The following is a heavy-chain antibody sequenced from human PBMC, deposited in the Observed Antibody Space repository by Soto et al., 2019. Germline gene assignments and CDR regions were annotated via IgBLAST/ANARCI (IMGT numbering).Heavy chain of an antibody. J-gene: IGHJ6*01. Sequence: NPSETLSLTCTVSGGSVSSGSYYWSWIRQPPGKGLEWIGYIYYSGSTNYNPSLKSRVTISVDTSKNQFSLKLSSVTAADTAVYYCARGEFEYDFGSGYFYYYYYGMDVWGQGTTVTSPQ. CDR3: ARGEFEYDFGSGYFYYYYYGMDV. CDR1: GGSVSSGSYY. V-gene: IGHV4-61*01. CDR2: IYYSGST. D-gene: IGHD3-3*01.